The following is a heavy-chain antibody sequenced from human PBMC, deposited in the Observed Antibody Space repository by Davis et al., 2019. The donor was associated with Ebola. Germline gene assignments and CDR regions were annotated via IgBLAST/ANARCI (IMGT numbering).Heavy chain of an antibody. J-gene: IGHJ4*02. CDR1: GFSFSSYW. V-gene: IGHV3-74*01. CDR3: ARAPPLYSSGWYLPY. Sequence: GESLKISCAASGFSFSSYWMHWVRQAPGKGLVWVSRIKTDGTMTGYGDSVQGRFTISRDNAKNTLYLQMNSLRAEDTAVYYCARAPPLYSSGWYLPYWGQGTLVTVSS. CDR2: IKTDGTMT. D-gene: IGHD6-19*01.